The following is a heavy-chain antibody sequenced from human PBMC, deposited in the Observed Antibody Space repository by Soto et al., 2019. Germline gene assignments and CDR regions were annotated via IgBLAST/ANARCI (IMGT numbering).Heavy chain of an antibody. CDR2: IWYDGSNK. D-gene: IGHD3-10*01. Sequence: QVQLVESGGGVVQPGRSLRLSCAASGFTFSSYGMHWVRQAPGKGLEWVAVIWYDGSNKYYADSVKGRFTISRDNSKNRLYLQMNDLRAEHRAVYYGARDRVLVRGVWGCLFDPWGQGTLVTVSS. J-gene: IGHJ5*02. CDR1: GFTFSSYG. V-gene: IGHV3-33*01. CDR3: ARDRVLVRGVWGCLFDP.